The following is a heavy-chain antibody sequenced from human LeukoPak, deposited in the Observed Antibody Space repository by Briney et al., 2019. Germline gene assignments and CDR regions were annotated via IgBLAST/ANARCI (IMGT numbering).Heavy chain of an antibody. V-gene: IGHV3-30*19. D-gene: IGHD1-26*01. CDR1: GLTFSSYG. Sequence: QPGGSLRLSCAASGLTFSSYGMHWVRQAPGKGLEWVAVISYDGSNKYYADSVKGRFTISRDNSKNTLYLQMNSLRAEDTAVYYCARAPGMGAIDYWGQGTLVTVSS. CDR3: ARAPGMGAIDY. J-gene: IGHJ4*02. CDR2: ISYDGSNK.